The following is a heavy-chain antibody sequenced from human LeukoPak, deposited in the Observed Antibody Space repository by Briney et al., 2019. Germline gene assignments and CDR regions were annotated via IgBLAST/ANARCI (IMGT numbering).Heavy chain of an antibody. CDR1: GYTFTSYG. J-gene: IGHJ5*02. D-gene: IGHD3-10*01. V-gene: IGHV1-18*01. Sequence: VASVKVSCKASGYTFTSYGISWVRQAPGQGLEWMGWISAYNGNTNYAQKLQGRVIMTTDTSTSTAYMELRSLRSDDTAVYYCARDPMVRGVRERFDPWGQGTLVTVSS. CDR3: ARDPMVRGVRERFDP. CDR2: ISAYNGNT.